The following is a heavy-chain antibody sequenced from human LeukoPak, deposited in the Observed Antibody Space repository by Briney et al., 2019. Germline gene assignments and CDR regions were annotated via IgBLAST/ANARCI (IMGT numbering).Heavy chain of an antibody. V-gene: IGHV4-59*08. CDR1: GGSISNYY. D-gene: IGHD3-10*01. J-gene: IGHJ4*02. CDR2: IYYSGST. CDR3: AGRAYGSGSFNRYYFDY. Sequence: TSETLSLTCTVSGGSISNYYWSWIRQPPGKGLEWIGYIYYSGSTNYNPSLKSRVTISVDTSKNQFSLKLNSVTAADTAVYYCAGRAYGSGSFNRYYFDYWGQGTLVAVSS.